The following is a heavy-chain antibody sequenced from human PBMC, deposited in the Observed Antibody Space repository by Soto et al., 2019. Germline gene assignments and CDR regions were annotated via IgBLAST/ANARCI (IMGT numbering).Heavy chain of an antibody. CDR1: GYTFASYD. Sequence: GASVKVSCKASGYTFASYDINWVRQATGQGLEWMGWMNPNSGNTGYAQKFRGRVTMTRNTSISTAYMELSSLRSEDMAVYYCARGSYNWNGDYWGQGTLVTVSS. CDR3: ARGSYNWNGDY. J-gene: IGHJ4*02. D-gene: IGHD1-20*01. V-gene: IGHV1-8*01. CDR2: MNPNSGNT.